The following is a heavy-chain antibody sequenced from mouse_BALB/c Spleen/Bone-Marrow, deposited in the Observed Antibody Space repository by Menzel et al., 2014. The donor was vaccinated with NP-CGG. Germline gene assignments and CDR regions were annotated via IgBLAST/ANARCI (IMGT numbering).Heavy chain of an antibody. CDR1: GHTFTDYW. CDR3: ARSDYRYDPLAY. Sequence: VQLQQSGAELVMPGASVKMSCKASGHTFTDYWMHWVKQRPGQGLEWIGAIDTSDSYTSYNQKFKGKATLTVDESSNTAYMQLSSLTSEDSAVYYCARSDYRYDPLAYWGQWTLVPVSA. CDR2: IDTSDSYT. D-gene: IGHD2-14*01. V-gene: IGHV1-69*01. J-gene: IGHJ3*01.